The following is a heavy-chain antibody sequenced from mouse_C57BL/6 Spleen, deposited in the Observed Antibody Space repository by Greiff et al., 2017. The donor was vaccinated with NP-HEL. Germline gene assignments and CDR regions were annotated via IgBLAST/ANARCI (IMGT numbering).Heavy chain of an antibody. Sequence: VQLKQSGPGLVKPSQSLSLTCSVTGYSITSGYYWNWIRQFPGNKLEWMGYISYDGSNNYNPSLKNRISITRDTSKNQFFLKLNSVTTEDTATYYCARVTGTGAMDYWGQGTSVTVSS. CDR1: GYSITSGYY. V-gene: IGHV3-6*01. CDR3: ARVTGTGAMDY. D-gene: IGHD4-1*01. CDR2: ISYDGSN. J-gene: IGHJ4*01.